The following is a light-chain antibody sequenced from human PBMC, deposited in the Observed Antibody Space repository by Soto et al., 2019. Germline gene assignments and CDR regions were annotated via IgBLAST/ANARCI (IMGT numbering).Light chain of an antibody. Sequence: EIVMTQSPATLSVSPGERAILSCRASQSISINLAWYQQKPGQAPRLLIYAASNRATGVPARFSGSWSGTEFTLTISSLQSEDFAVYYCQQYSSSPRTFGQGTRLEIK. CDR2: AAS. J-gene: IGKJ5*01. CDR3: QQYSSSPRT. V-gene: IGKV3-15*01. CDR1: QSISIN.